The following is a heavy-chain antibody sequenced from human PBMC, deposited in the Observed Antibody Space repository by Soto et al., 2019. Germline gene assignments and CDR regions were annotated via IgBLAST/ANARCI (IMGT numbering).Heavy chain of an antibody. J-gene: IGHJ4*02. D-gene: IGHD1-1*01. CDR2: SSNSGSFT. CDR1: GFTFSDYY. V-gene: IGHV3-11*06. Sequence: TGGSLRLSCAASGFTFSDYYMSWIRQAPGKGLEWIGYSSNSGSFTRYADSVKGRFSISRDNAKNSLYLQMNSLRGEDTAIYYCVRSGDNYNLLDYWGQGTPVTVSS. CDR3: VRSGDNYNLLDY.